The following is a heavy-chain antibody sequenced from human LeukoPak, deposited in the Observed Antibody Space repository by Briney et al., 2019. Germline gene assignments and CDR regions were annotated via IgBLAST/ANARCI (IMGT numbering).Heavy chain of an antibody. CDR2: IYHSGST. CDR1: GGSISSGGYS. V-gene: IGHV4-30-2*01. CDR3: ARASKDILTGWSFDY. D-gene: IGHD3-9*01. J-gene: IGHJ4*02. Sequence: SETLSLTCAVSGGSISSGGYSWSWIRQPPGKGLEWIGYIYHSGSTYYNPSLKSRVTISVDRSKNQFSLKLSSVTAADTAVYYCARASKDILTGWSFDYWGQGTLVTVSS.